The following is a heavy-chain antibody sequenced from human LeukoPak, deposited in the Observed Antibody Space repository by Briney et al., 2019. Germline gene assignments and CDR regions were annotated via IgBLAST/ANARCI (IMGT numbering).Heavy chain of an antibody. J-gene: IGHJ4*02. CDR3: ARDGSSSSWDRSLSGMFDY. CDR1: GFTFSSYA. Sequence: SGGSLRLSCVASGFTFSSYAMSWVRQAPGKGLEWVSAISGSGGSTYYADSVKGRFTISRDNSKNTLYLQMNSLRAEDTAVYYCARDGSSSSWDRSLSGMFDYWGQGTLVTVSS. CDR2: ISGSGGST. D-gene: IGHD6-13*01. V-gene: IGHV3-23*01.